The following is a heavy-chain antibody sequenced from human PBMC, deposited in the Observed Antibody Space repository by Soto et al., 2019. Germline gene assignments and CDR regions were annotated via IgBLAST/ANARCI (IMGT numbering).Heavy chain of an antibody. CDR2: ISRSGTT. D-gene: IGHD3-10*01. V-gene: IGHV4-34*01. CDR3: ATALWFGTQVEL. CDR1: GGYFNDNY. Sequence: QVQLQQCGAGLLKPSETLSLSCAVYGGYFNDNYYTWFRQPPGKGLEWIGEISRSGTTKYIPSSKSRASISFDTSKTQGSLKVTSVTAADTAVYYCATALWFGTQVELWGQGALVTVSS. J-gene: IGHJ5*02.